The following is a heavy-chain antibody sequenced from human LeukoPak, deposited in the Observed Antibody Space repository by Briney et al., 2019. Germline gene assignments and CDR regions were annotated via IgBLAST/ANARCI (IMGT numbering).Heavy chain of an antibody. CDR3: ARDSGFVGATDNWFDP. D-gene: IGHD1-26*01. J-gene: IGHJ5*02. CDR2: IWYDGSNK. CDR1: GFTFRDVW. Sequence: GGSLRLSCAASGFTFRDVWMNWVRQAPGKGLEWVAVIWYDGSNKYYADSVKGRFTISRDNSKNTLYLQMNSLRAEDTAVYYCARDSGFVGATDNWFDPWGQGTLVTVSS. V-gene: IGHV3-33*08.